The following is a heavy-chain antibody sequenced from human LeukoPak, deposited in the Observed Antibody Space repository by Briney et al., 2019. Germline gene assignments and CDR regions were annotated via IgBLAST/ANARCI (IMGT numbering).Heavy chain of an antibody. D-gene: IGHD3-22*01. CDR2: IYYSGST. Sequence: SETLSLTCTVSGGSISSSSYYWGWIRQPPGKGLEWIGSIYYSGSTYYNPSLKSRVTISVDTSKNQFSLKLSSVTAADTAVYYCARGPNYYDSSGYREGLDYWGQGTLVTVSS. V-gene: IGHV4-39*01. J-gene: IGHJ4*02. CDR3: ARGPNYYDSSGYREGLDY. CDR1: GGSISSSSYY.